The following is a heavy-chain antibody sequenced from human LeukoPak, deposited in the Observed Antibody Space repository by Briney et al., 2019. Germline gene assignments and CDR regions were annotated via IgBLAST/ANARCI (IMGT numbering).Heavy chain of an antibody. Sequence: PGGSLRLSCAASGFTFSSYAMHWVRQAPGKGLEWVAVISYDGSNKYYADSVKGRFTISRDNSKNTLYLQMNSLRAEDTAVYYCARGGGVVVPAAPAGYWGQGTLVTVSS. CDR3: ARGGGVVVPAAPAGY. CDR2: ISYDGSNK. CDR1: GFTFSSYA. D-gene: IGHD2-2*01. J-gene: IGHJ4*02. V-gene: IGHV3-30*01.